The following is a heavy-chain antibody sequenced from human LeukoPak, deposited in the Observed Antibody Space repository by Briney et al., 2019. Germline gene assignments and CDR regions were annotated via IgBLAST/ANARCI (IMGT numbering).Heavy chain of an antibody. D-gene: IGHD2-15*01. V-gene: IGHV4-30-2*01. CDR1: GGSISSGGYS. Sequence: SQTLSLTCAVSGGSISSGGYSWSWIRQPPGKGLEWIGYIYHSGSTYYNPSLKSRVTISVDRSKNQFSLKLSSVTAADTAVYYCARGGRYCSGGSCPYGDSVFDYWGQGTLVTVSS. CDR2: IYHSGST. CDR3: ARGGRYCSGGSCPYGDSVFDY. J-gene: IGHJ4*02.